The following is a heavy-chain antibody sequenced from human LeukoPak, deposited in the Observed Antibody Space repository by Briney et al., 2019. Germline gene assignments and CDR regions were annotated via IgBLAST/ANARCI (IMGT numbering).Heavy chain of an antibody. CDR3: AKGHSAYGTGFDY. V-gene: IGHV3-23*01. D-gene: IGHD5-12*01. Sequence: GGSLILSCAASGITFSTFAMSWVRQATGRGLECVSLISGGGDRTYYAETVRGRFTISRDNSKNTLYLQMSSLRADDTAIYYCAKGHSAYGTGFDYWGQGTLVTVSS. J-gene: IGHJ4*02. CDR2: ISGGGDRT. CDR1: GITFSTFA.